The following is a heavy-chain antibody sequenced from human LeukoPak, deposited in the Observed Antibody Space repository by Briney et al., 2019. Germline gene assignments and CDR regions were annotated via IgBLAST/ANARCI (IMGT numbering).Heavy chain of an antibody. V-gene: IGHV4-59*08. J-gene: IGHJ2*01. CDR1: GGSISSYY. Sequence: SETLSLTCTVSGGSISSYYWSWIRQPPGKGLEWIGYIYYSGSTNYNPSLKSRVTISVDTSKNQFSLKLSSVTAADTAVYYCARKLLLRWYFDLWGRGTLVTVSS. CDR3: ARKLLLRWYFDL. CDR2: IYYSGST. D-gene: IGHD2-21*02.